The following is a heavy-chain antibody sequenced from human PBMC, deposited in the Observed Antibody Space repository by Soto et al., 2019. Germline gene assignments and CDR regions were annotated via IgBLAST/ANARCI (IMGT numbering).Heavy chain of an antibody. V-gene: IGHV4-34*01. Sequence: TSETLSLTCAVFGGSFSGYYWSWIRQPPGKGLEWIGEINRSRSTNHNPSLKSRVTISVDTSKNQFSLKLTSVTAADTAIYYCARDRVRRDNKPYGMDVWGQGTTVTVSS. CDR1: GGSFSGYY. J-gene: IGHJ6*02. CDR2: INRSRST. D-gene: IGHD2-21*01. CDR3: ARDRVRRDNKPYGMDV.